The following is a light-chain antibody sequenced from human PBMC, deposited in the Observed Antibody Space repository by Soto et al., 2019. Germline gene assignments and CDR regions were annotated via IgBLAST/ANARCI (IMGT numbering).Light chain of an antibody. CDR1: STDVDGYDY. J-gene: IGLJ1*01. V-gene: IGLV2-14*03. Sequence: QSVLTQPASVSGSPGQSITISCTGASTDVDGYDYVSWYQQHPGQAPKLMIYDVNNRPSVVSYRFSGSKSGDTASLTISGLQAEDDADYYCSSYTSSAPFYVFGTGTKVTVL. CDR3: SSYTSSAPFYV. CDR2: DVN.